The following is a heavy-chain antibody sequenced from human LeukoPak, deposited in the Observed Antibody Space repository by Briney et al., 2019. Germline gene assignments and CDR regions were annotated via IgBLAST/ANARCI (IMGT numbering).Heavy chain of an antibody. CDR2: INPNSGGT. CDR3: ARARGVGATAWFDP. Sequence: ASVKVSCKASGYTFTSYYMHWVRQAPGQGLEWMGWINPNSGGTNYAQKFQGRVTMTRDTSISTAYMELSRLRSDDTAVYYCARARGVGATAWFDPWGQGTLVTVSS. CDR1: GYTFTSYY. D-gene: IGHD1-26*01. V-gene: IGHV1-2*02. J-gene: IGHJ5*02.